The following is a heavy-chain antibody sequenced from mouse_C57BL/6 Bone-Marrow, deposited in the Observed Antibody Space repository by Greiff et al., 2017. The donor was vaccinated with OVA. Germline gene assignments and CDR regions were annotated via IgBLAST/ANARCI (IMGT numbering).Heavy chain of an antibody. CDR3: ARDGGPYWYFDV. CDR2: ISDGGSYT. CDR1: GFTFSSYV. V-gene: IGHV5-4*01. Sequence: EVMLVESGGGLVKPGGSLKLSCAASGFTFSSYVMSWVRQTPEKRLEWVATISDGGSYTYYPDNVKGRFTISRDNAKNNLYLQMSHLKSEDTAVYYCARDGGPYWYFDVWGTGTTVTVSS. D-gene: IGHD3-3*01. J-gene: IGHJ1*03.